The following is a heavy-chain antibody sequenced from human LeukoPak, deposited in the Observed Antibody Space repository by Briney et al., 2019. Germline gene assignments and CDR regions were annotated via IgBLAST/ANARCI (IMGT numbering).Heavy chain of an antibody. J-gene: IGHJ3*02. CDR2: FSGGGGST. CDR3: AKDPNYYDSSGYYYPFAFDI. Sequence: GGSLRLSCAASGFTFSSYAMSWAGKAPGKGLEWSSAFSGGGGSTYYADSVKGRFTISRDNSKNTLYLQMNSLRAEDTAVYYCAKDPNYYDSSGYYYPFAFDIWGQGTMVTVSS. CDR1: GFTFSSYA. V-gene: IGHV3-23*01. D-gene: IGHD3-22*01.